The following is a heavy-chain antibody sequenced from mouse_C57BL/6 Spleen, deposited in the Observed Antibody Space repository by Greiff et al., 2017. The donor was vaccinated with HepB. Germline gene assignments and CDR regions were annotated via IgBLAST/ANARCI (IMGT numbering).Heavy chain of an antibody. CDR3: ARWYYGSSPYWYFDV. D-gene: IGHD1-1*01. J-gene: IGHJ1*03. CDR1: GYTFTSYD. V-gene: IGHV1-85*01. CDR2: IYPRDGST. Sequence: VQRVESGPELVKPGASVKLSCKASGYTFTSYDINWVKQRPGQGLEWIGWIYPRDGSTKYNEKFKGKATLTVDTSSSTAYMELHSLTSEDSAVYFCARWYYGSSPYWYFDVWGTGTTVTVSS.